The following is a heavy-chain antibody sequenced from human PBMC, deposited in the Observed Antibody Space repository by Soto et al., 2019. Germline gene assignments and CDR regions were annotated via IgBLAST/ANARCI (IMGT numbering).Heavy chain of an antibody. CDR1: GAIVSSNSAA. Sequence: SQTLSLTCAVSGAIVSSNSAAWNWIAQSPSRALEWLGRTYYRSKWYNDYAVSVKSRITINPDTSKNQFSLKLNTDSHEESAVYYCASSPYAFGSSYYRLYFDCCGQVPLVTVSS. CDR3: ASSPYAFGSSYYRLYFDC. J-gene: IGHJ4*02. D-gene: IGHD3-3*01. V-gene: IGHV6-1*01. CDR2: TYYRSKWYN.